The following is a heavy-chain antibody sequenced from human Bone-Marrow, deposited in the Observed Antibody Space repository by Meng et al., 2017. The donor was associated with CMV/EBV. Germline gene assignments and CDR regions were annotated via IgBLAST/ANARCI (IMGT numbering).Heavy chain of an antibody. Sequence: GESLKISCAASGFTFSTFPMNWVRQAPGKGLEWLSYISSESTTIYYADSVRGRFTISRDNAKNTLYLQMNSLRAEDTAVYYCLAKDCSGGSCYYYYYGMDVWGQGTTVTVSS. CDR2: ISSESTTI. CDR3: LAKDCSGGSCYYYYYGMDV. D-gene: IGHD2-15*01. J-gene: IGHJ6*02. CDR1: GFTFSTFP. V-gene: IGHV3-48*04.